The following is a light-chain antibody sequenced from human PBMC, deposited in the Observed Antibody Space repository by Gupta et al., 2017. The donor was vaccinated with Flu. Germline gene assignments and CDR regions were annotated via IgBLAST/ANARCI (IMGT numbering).Light chain of an antibody. CDR2: EAS. J-gene: IGKJ2*01. CDR1: QSICRG. CDR3: QQYQTYSPPYT. Sequence: DIHVTQSSSTLSVSVGDRVTITCRASQSICRGLAWYQQRPGKAPKLLIYEASSLESEVPSRFSGSGSGTEFTLTISSLQLDDFATYYCQQYQTYSPPYTFGQGTKLEIK. V-gene: IGKV1-5*03.